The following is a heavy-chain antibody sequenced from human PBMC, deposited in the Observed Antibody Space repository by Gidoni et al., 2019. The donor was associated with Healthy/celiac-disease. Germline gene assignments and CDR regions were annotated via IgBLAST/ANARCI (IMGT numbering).Heavy chain of an antibody. CDR3: ASSAGYSSGIIDY. D-gene: IGHD6-19*01. J-gene: IGHJ4*02. CDR1: GGTFSSYT. CDR2: ISPTFGIA. V-gene: IGHV1-69*02. Sequence: QVQLVQSGAEVKKPGSSVKVSCKASGGTFSSYTISWVRQAPGQGLEWMGRISPTFGIANYAQKFQGRVTITADKSTSTAYMELSSLRSEDTAVYYCASSAGYSSGIIDYWGQGTLVTVSS.